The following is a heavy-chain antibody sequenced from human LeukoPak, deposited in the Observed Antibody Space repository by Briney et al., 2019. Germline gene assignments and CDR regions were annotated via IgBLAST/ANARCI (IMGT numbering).Heavy chain of an antibody. CDR1: GDSVSSNSAA. J-gene: IGHJ4*02. V-gene: IGHV6-1*01. D-gene: IGHD7-27*01. CDR2: TYYGSKWYN. Sequence: SQTLSLTCAISGDSVSSNSAAWKWIRQSPSRGLEWLGRTYYGSKWYNDYAVSVKSRVTINPDTSKNQFSLQLNSVTPDDTAVYYCARGKLGTGFDYWGQGTLVTVSS. CDR3: ARGKLGTGFDY.